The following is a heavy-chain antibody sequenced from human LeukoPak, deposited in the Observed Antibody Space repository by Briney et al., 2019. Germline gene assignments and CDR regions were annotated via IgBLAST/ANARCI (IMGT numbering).Heavy chain of an antibody. CDR1: GFTSSSYG. CDR2: ISYDGSNK. J-gene: IGHJ6*02. V-gene: IGHV3-30*18. D-gene: IGHD2-21*01. Sequence: VQPGGSLRLSCAASGFTSSSYGMHWVRQAPGKGLEWVAVISYDGSNKYYADSVKGRFTISRDNSKRTLYLQMNSLRAEDTAVYYCAKDIWPSNYYYAMDVWGQGTTVTVSS. CDR3: AKDIWPSNYYYAMDV.